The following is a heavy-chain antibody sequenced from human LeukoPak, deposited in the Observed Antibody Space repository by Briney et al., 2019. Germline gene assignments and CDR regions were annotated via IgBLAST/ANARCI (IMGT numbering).Heavy chain of an antibody. CDR1: GFTFSSYS. D-gene: IGHD6-19*01. CDR2: ISSSSSYI. V-gene: IGHV3-21*01. CDR3: ARGGQWLVWHY. J-gene: IGHJ4*02. Sequence: GGSLRLSCAASGFTFSSYSMNWVRQAPGKGLEWASSISSSSSYIYYADSVKGRFTISRDNAKNSLYLQMNSLRAEDTAVYYSARGGQWLVWHYWGQGTLVTVSS.